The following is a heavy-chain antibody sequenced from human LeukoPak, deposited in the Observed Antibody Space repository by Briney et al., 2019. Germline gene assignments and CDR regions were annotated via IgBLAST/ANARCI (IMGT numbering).Heavy chain of an antibody. Sequence: GALRLSCAASGFPVSSNYMSWVRQAPGKGLEWVSVIYSGGSTYYADSVKGRFTISRDNSKNTLYLQMNSLRAEDTAVYYCARDKGGITFDYWGQGTLVTVSS. D-gene: IGHD3-10*01. V-gene: IGHV3-66*01. CDR1: GFPVSSNY. CDR3: ARDKGGITFDY. J-gene: IGHJ4*02. CDR2: IYSGGST.